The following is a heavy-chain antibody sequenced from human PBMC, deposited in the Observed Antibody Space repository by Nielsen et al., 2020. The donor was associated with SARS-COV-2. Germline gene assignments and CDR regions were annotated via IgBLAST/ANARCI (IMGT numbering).Heavy chain of an antibody. Sequence: ASVKVSCKASGYSFTAYDINWVRRASGQGLEWLGWMNPHSGDTIYARKFQGRVTLTSSISKSTAYMELSSLTSEDTGEYYCVANGYGIYWGQGTLVAVSS. CDR3: VANGYGIY. V-gene: IGHV1-8*01. J-gene: IGHJ4*02. CDR1: GYSFTAYD. CDR2: MNPHSGDT. D-gene: IGHD5-18*01.